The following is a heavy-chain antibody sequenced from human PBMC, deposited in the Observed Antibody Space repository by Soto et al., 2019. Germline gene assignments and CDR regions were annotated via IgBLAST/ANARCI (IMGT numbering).Heavy chain of an antibody. CDR1: GFTFSSYG. J-gene: IGHJ5*02. V-gene: IGHV3-33*01. Sequence: QVQLVESGGGVVQPGRSLRLSCAASGFTFSSYGMHWVRQAPGKGLEWVAVIWYDGSNKYYADSVKGRFTISRDNSKNTLYLQMNSLRAEDTAVYYCAREQSSSWYSGRNWFDPWGQGTLVTVSS. CDR3: AREQSSSWYSGRNWFDP. D-gene: IGHD6-13*01. CDR2: IWYDGSNK.